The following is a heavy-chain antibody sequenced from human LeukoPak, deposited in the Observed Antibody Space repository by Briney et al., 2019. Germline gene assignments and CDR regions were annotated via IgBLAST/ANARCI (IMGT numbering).Heavy chain of an antibody. CDR3: ARGLDYYDSSGSAFDL. J-gene: IGHJ2*01. D-gene: IGHD3-22*01. CDR2: IHYSGST. Sequence: SETLSLTCAVSGVSISSSSYYWGWIRQPPGKGLEWIGSIHYSGSTYYNPSLKSRVTISVDTSKNQFSLKLSSVTAADTAVYYCARGLDYYDSSGSAFDLWGRGTLVTVSS. CDR1: GVSISSSSYY. V-gene: IGHV4-39*07.